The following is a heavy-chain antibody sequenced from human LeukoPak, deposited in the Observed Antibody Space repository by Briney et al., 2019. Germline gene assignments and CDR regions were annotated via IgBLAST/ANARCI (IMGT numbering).Heavy chain of an antibody. V-gene: IGHV4-39*02. Sequence: PSEALSLTCTVSGDSVNSFYYWGWIRQPPGKGLEWIASVYYNGRTYTNPSLKSRVTISVDTSKNHFSLKLDSVTAADTAVYYWAKKGSGGGPPFAHGGQGPRAPVPS. CDR2: VYYNGRT. D-gene: IGHD6-19*01. J-gene: IGHJ4*02. CDR1: GDSVNSFYY. CDR3: AKKGSGGGPPFAH.